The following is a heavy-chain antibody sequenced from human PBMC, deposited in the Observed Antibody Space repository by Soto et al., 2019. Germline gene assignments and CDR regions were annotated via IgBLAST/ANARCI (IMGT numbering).Heavy chain of an antibody. CDR1: GFTSSSYG. CDR2: IWYDGSNK. J-gene: IGHJ4*02. V-gene: IGHV3-33*01. D-gene: IGHD3-22*01. CDR3: ASSEGYYDSSGYYYDPFDY. Sequence: LRLSCAASGFTSSSYGMHWVRQAPGKGLEWVAVIWYDGSNKYYADSVKGRFTISRDNSKNTLYLQMNSLRAEDTAVYYCASSEGYYDSSGYYYDPFDYWGQGTLVTVSS.